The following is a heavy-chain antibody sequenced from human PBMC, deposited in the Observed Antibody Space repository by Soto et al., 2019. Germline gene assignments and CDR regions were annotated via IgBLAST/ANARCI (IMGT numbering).Heavy chain of an antibody. V-gene: IGHV3-23*01. Sequence: GGSLRLSCAASGFTFSSYSMSWVRQAPGKGLEWVSAISGSGGSTYYADSVKGRFTISRDNSKNTLYLQMNSLRAEDTAVYYCAKDLPRPYCSSTSCYAWPNWFYPWGQGTLVTVSS. CDR3: AKDLPRPYCSSTSCYAWPNWFYP. CDR2: ISGSGGST. CDR1: GFTFSSYS. D-gene: IGHD2-2*01. J-gene: IGHJ5*02.